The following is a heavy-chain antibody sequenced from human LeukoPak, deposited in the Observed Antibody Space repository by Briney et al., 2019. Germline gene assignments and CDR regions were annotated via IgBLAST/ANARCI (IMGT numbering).Heavy chain of an antibody. Sequence: SGPTLMNPTQTLTLTCSFSGFSLNTSGVCVSWIRQPPGKAMEWLARIDWDDDKYYSTSLKTRLTISKDTSKDQVVLTMTNVDPVDTATYFCARMLGATYYASSRYYYDAFDIWGQGTMVTVSS. J-gene: IGHJ3*02. CDR3: ARMLGATYYASSRYYYDAFDI. CDR2: IDWDDDK. V-gene: IGHV2-70*11. D-gene: IGHD3-22*01. CDR1: GFSLNTSGVC.